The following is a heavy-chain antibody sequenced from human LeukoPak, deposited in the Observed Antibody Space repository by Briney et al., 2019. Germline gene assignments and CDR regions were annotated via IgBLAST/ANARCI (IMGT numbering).Heavy chain of an antibody. CDR2: IIGSGGST. D-gene: IGHD3-9*01. V-gene: IGHV3-23*01. CDR1: GFTFSSYA. CDR3: ARGAYDILTGSQIDY. Sequence: PGGSLRLSCGASGFTFSSYAMSWVRQAPGKGLEWVSAIIGSGGSTYYADSVKGRFTISRDNSKNTLYLQMNSLRAEDTAVYYCARGAYDILTGSQIDYWGQGTLVTVSS. J-gene: IGHJ4*02.